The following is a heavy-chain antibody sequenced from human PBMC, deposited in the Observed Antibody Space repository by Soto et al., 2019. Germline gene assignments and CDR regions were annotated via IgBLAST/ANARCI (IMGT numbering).Heavy chain of an antibody. CDR1: VYTFTDYF. CDR2: INPKSRGT. Sequence: ASVKFSCKASVYTFTDYFIHWVRQAPGQGFEWMGWINPKSRGTTYAQKFQGRVTMTRDTSNTTAYMELRGLRSDDTAVYYCARVTLKAGNWLDPWGQGTLVTVSS. V-gene: IGHV1-2*02. J-gene: IGHJ5*02. CDR3: ARVTLKAGNWLDP.